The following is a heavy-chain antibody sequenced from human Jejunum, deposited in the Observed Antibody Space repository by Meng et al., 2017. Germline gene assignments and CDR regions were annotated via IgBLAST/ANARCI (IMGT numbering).Heavy chain of an antibody. D-gene: IGHD1-26*01. CDR1: GFTFSGYW. J-gene: IGHJ6*02. CDR3: VRDRQYSGNYYSPLYYYYGMDV. CDR2: INNDATAT. Sequence: GESLKISCAASGFTFSGYWMHWVRQTPGKGLVWVSRINNDATATDYAESVKRRFIISRDNTKNTLYLQINSLRAEETAVYYCVRDRQYSGNYYSPLYYYYGMDVWGQGTTVTVSS. V-gene: IGHV3-74*01.